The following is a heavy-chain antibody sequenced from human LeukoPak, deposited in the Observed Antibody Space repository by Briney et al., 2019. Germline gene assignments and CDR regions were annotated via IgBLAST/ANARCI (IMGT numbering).Heavy chain of an antibody. CDR2: INHSGST. Sequence: SETLSLTCAVYGGSFSGYYWSWIRQPPGKGLEWIGEINHSGSTNYNPSLKSRVTISVDTSKNQFSLRLNSVTAADTAVYYCASNARSTATFDCWGQGTLVTASS. V-gene: IGHV4-34*01. D-gene: IGHD4-17*01. CDR1: GGSFSGYY. CDR3: ASNARSTATFDC. J-gene: IGHJ4*02.